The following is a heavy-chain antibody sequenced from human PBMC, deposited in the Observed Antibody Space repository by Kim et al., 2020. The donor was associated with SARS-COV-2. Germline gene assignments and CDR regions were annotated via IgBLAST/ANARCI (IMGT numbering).Heavy chain of an antibody. D-gene: IGHD2-2*01. CDR3: ARGQPLDY. CDR2: ISYSGNS. V-gene: IGHV4-31*03. CDR1: GGSIRSGGKF. Sequence: SETLSRTCSVSGGSIRSGGKFWTWIRQHPAKGLEWIGYISYSGNSHYSPSLRSRVSISLQTSANQFSLELTSVTAADTAVYYCARGQPLDYWGQGILVTVSS. J-gene: IGHJ4*02.